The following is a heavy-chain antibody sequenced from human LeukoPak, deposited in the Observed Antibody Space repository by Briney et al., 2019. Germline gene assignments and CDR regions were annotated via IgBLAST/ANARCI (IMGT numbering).Heavy chain of an antibody. CDR3: ARQHWPRGFDY. J-gene: IGHJ4*02. D-gene: IGHD3-10*01. V-gene: IGHV4-39*01. Sequence: PSETLSLTCTVSGGSISSSSYYRGWIRQPPGKGLEWIGSIYYSGSAYYNPSLKSRVTISVDTSKNQFSLKLSSVTAADTAVYYCARQHWPRGFDYWGQGTLVTVSS. CDR1: GGSISSSSYY. CDR2: IYYSGSA.